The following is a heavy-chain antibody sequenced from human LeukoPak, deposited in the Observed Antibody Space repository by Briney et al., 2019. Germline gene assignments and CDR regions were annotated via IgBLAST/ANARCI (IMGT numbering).Heavy chain of an antibody. Sequence: PGGSLRLSCAASGFTFSSYWMHWVRQAPGKGLVWVSRINSDGSSTSYADSVKGRFTISRDNAKNTLYLQMNSLRAEDTAVYYCPREDIIIDAFDIWGQGTMVTVSS. CDR2: INSDGSST. CDR3: PREDIIIDAFDI. CDR1: GFTFSSYW. J-gene: IGHJ3*02. D-gene: IGHD2/OR15-2a*01. V-gene: IGHV3-74*01.